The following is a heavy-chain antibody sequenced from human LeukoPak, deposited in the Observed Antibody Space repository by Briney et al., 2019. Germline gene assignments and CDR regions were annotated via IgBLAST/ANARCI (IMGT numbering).Heavy chain of an antibody. Sequence: PGGSLRLSCAASGFTFSSYAMSWVRQAPGKGLEWVSAISGSGGSTYYADSVKGRFTISRDNSKNTLYLQMNSLRAEDTAVYYCAKFGSSWPYYYGMDVWGQGTTVTVSS. V-gene: IGHV3-23*01. CDR2: ISGSGGST. J-gene: IGHJ6*02. D-gene: IGHD6-13*01. CDR3: AKFGSSWPYYYGMDV. CDR1: GFTFSSYA.